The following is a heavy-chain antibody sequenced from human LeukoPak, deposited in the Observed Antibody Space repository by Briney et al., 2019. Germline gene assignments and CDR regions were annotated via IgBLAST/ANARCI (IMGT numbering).Heavy chain of an antibody. Sequence: SETLSLTCTVSGGSISSYYWSWIRQPPGKGLEWIGYIYYSGSTNYNPSLKSRATISVDTSKNQFSLKLKSVTAADTAVYYCARGGYYGSGNDFRFDPWGQGTLVTVSS. CDR3: ARGGYYGSGNDFRFDP. V-gene: IGHV4-59*01. CDR1: GGSISSYY. J-gene: IGHJ5*02. CDR2: IYYSGST. D-gene: IGHD3-10*01.